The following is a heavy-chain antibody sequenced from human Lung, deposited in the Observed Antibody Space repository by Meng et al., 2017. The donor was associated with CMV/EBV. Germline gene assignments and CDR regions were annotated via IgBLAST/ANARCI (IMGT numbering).Heavy chain of an antibody. V-gene: IGHV3-53*01. CDR3: VREGYESSGHHPGY. J-gene: IGHJ4*02. D-gene: IGHD3-22*01. CDR2: VSSGGST. Sequence: ASGFIVSGDSMSWARQAAGKGLEWVSLVSSGGSTYYADSVKGRFTISRDNSKNTLYLQMNSLRAEDTAVYYCVREGYESSGHHPGYWGQGTLVTVSS. CDR1: GFIVSGDS.